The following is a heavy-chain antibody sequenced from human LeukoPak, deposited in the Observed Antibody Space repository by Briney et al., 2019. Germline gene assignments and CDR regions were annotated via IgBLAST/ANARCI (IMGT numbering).Heavy chain of an antibody. Sequence: GESLKVSCKVSGYTLTELPMHWVRQAPGKGLEWMGGFDPEDGETIYAQKFQGRVTMTEDTSTDTAYMELSSLRSEDTAVYYCATVPLGRELLSPSFDYWGQGTLVTVSS. D-gene: IGHD1-26*01. V-gene: IGHV1-24*01. CDR3: ATVPLGRELLSPSFDY. CDR1: GYTLTELP. J-gene: IGHJ4*02. CDR2: FDPEDGET.